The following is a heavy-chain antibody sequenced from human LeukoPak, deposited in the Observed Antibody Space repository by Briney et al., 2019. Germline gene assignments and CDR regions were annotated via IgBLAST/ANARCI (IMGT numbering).Heavy chain of an antibody. CDR3: ARDYYDSSGYLRY. J-gene: IGHJ4*02. V-gene: IGHV1-2*02. Sequence: ASVKVSCKASGYTFTGYYMHWVRQAPGQGLEWMGWINPNSGGTNYVQKFQGRVTMTRDTSISTAYMELSRLRSDDTAVYYCARDYYDSSGYLRYWGQGTLVTVSS. CDR1: GYTFTGYY. CDR2: INPNSGGT. D-gene: IGHD3-22*01.